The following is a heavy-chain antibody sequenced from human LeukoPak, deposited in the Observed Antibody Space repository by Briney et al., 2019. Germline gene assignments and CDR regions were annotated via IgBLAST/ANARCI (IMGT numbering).Heavy chain of an antibody. CDR3: TKDLGTEYNIFDY. V-gene: IGHV3-30*02. CDR2: VRYGGNIK. Sequence: GGSLRLSCAASEFTFSAYAMHWIRQAPGRGLEWVAFVRYGGNIKYYADSVKGRFTISRDNSKNTLYLQMSSLRPEDTAVYYCTKDLGTEYNIFDYWGQGTLVTVSS. CDR1: EFTFSAYA. J-gene: IGHJ4*02. D-gene: IGHD3-9*01.